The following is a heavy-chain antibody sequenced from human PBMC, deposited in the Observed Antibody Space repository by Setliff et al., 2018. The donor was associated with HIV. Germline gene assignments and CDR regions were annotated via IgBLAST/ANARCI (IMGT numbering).Heavy chain of an antibody. Sequence: GGSLRLSCSASGFTFSSYAMHWVRQAPGKGLEYVSAISSNGGSTYYADSVKGRFTISRDNSKNALYLQMSSLRAEDTAVYYCVKARVDGDYYYYYYMDVWGKGTTVTVSS. CDR3: VKARVDGDYYYYYYMDV. CDR1: GFTFSSYA. D-gene: IGHD4-17*01. J-gene: IGHJ6*03. V-gene: IGHV3-64D*09. CDR2: ISSNGGST.